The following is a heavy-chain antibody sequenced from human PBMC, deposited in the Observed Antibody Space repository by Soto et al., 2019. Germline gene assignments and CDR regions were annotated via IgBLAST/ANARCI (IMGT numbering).Heavy chain of an antibody. J-gene: IGHJ6*02. CDR3: ARYREMVEARGFYYYYGMDV. Sequence: TPSPPCTFYGGYISGGGYYWGWVRPDPGEGLGSIGYIYHRRRTYYNTPLKSRHTISAHTSKNQVSLKLSSLTAADTALYYCARYREMVEARGFYYYYGMDVWGQWTTVTVSS. CDR2: IYHRRRT. D-gene: IGHD3-10*01. CDR1: GGYISGGGYY. V-gene: IGHV4-31*03.